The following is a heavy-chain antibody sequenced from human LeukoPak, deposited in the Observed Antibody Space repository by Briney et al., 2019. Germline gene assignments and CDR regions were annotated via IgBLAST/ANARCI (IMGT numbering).Heavy chain of an antibody. D-gene: IGHD1-26*01. J-gene: IGHJ4*02. CDR2: ISTTGAI. V-gene: IGHV3-48*03. CDR1: GXTFSSFE. CDR3: ARSTSYYFDY. Sequence: GGSLRLSCAASGXTFSSFEMNWVRQAPGKGLEWVSYISTTGAIYYADSVKGRFTSSRDNAKNSLFLQMNSLRDEDTAVYYCARSTSYYFDYWGQGILVTVSS.